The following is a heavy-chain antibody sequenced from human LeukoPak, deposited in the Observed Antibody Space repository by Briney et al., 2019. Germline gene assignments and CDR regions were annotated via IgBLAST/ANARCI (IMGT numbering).Heavy chain of an antibody. CDR3: AKDYEYNSNTWYFH. V-gene: IGHV3-23*01. D-gene: IGHD6-13*01. J-gene: IGHJ4*02. CDR2: IIENGGET. Sequence: GGSLRLSCAASGFTFNLAWINWVRQAPGKGLEWVSGIIENGGETYYADSVRGRFTISRDNSKNTLYLQMNSLRAEDTAVYYCAKDYEYNSNTWYFHWGRGTLVSVSS. CDR1: GFTFNLAW.